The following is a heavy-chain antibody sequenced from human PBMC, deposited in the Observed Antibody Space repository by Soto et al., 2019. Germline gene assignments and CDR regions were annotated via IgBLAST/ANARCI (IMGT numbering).Heavy chain of an antibody. J-gene: IGHJ4*02. Sequence: PSETLSLTCTVSGGSISSYYWSWFRQPPGKGLERIGYIYYSGSTNYNPSLKSRVTISVDTSKNQFSLKLSSVTAADTAVYYCARVGNRFGGNIDYWGQGTLVTVSS. D-gene: IGHD2-15*01. CDR2: IYYSGST. V-gene: IGHV4-59*01. CDR1: GGSISSYY. CDR3: ARVGNRFGGNIDY.